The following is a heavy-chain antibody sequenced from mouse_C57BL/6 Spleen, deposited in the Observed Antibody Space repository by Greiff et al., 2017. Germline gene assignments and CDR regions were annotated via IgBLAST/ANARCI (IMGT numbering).Heavy chain of an antibody. Sequence: VQLQQPGTELVKPGASVKLSCKASGYTFTSYWMHWVKQRPGQGLEWIGNINPSNGVTNYNEKFKSKDTLTVDKSSSTAYMQLSSLTSEDSAVYYCARASYYDYDGGYWFFDVWGTGTTVTVSS. CDR1: GYTFTSYW. CDR3: ARASYYDYDGGYWFFDV. V-gene: IGHV1-53*01. J-gene: IGHJ1*03. CDR2: INPSNGVT. D-gene: IGHD2-4*01.